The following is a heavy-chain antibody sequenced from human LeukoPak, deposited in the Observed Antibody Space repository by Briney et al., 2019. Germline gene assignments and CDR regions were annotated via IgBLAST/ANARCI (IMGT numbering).Heavy chain of an antibody. Sequence: ASVKVSCKASGFTFTRYSITWARQAPGKGHEWMGWITDYNGNTNYAQKYQGRVTMTTDTSTRTAYMELRSLRSDDTAVYYCARVVRSDSFDYDYYYAMDVWGQGTTVTVSS. J-gene: IGHJ6*02. V-gene: IGHV1-18*01. CDR1: GFTFTRYS. D-gene: IGHD2-8*01. CDR3: ARVVRSDSFDYDYYYAMDV. CDR2: ITDYNGNT.